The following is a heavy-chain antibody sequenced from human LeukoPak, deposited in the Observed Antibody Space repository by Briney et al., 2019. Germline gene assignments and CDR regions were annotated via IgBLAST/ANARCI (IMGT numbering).Heavy chain of an antibody. J-gene: IGHJ4*02. CDR1: GGSISSSSYY. Sequence: SETLSLTCTVSGGSISSSSYYWGWIRQPPGKGLEWIGSIYYSGSTYYNPPLKSRVTISVDTSKNQFSLKLSSVTAADTAVYYCARLGVVVAAFDYWGQGTLVTVSS. CDR3: ARLGVVVAAFDY. CDR2: IYYSGST. V-gene: IGHV4-39*07. D-gene: IGHD2-15*01.